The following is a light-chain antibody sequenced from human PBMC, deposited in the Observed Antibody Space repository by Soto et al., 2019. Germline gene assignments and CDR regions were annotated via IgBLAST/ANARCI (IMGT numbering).Light chain of an antibody. J-gene: IGKJ4*01. CDR3: QQYGSPLT. CDR1: QSVSSSY. Sequence: EIVLTQSPGTLSLSPGERATLSCRASQSVSSSYLAWYQQKPGQAPRLLIYGASSSATGIPDRFSGSGSGTDFTLTISRLEPEDFAVYYWQQYGSPLTFGGGTKVEIK. V-gene: IGKV3-20*01. CDR2: GAS.